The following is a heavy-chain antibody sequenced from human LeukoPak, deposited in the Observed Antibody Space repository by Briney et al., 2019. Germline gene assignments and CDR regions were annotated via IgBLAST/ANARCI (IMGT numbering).Heavy chain of an antibody. CDR3: AKGSLTTA. V-gene: IGHV3-23*01. CDR2: ICSNDNNT. CDR1: GFTFSSYA. D-gene: IGHD1-14*01. J-gene: IGHJ5*02. Sequence: PGGSLRLSCAASGFTFSSYAMNWVRQAPGKGLEWVSAICSNDNNTYYANSVKGRFTTSRDNSKNTLYLQMNSLRAEDTAVYYCAKGSLTTAWGQGTLVTVSP.